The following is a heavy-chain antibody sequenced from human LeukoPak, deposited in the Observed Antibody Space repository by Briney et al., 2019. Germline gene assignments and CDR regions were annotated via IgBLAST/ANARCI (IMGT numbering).Heavy chain of an antibody. CDR2: ISYDGSNK. Sequence: GGSLRLSCAASAFTVSSYAMHWVRQAPGKGLEWGAVISYDGSNKYYADSVKGRFTISRDNSKNTLYLQMNSLRAEDTAVYYCATYYYGSSGYYPHFDYWGQGTLVTVSS. V-gene: IGHV3-30-3*01. CDR1: AFTVSSYA. D-gene: IGHD3-22*01. J-gene: IGHJ4*02. CDR3: ATYYYGSSGYYPHFDY.